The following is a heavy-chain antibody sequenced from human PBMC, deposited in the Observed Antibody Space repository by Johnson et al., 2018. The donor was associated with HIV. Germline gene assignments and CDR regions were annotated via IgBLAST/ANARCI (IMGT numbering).Heavy chain of an antibody. CDR2: INWNGGST. D-gene: IGHD6-13*01. Sequence: VQLVESGGGVVRPGGSLRLSCAASGFTFDDYGMSWVRQAPGKGLEWVSGINWNGGSTGYADSVNGRFTISRDNAKNSLSLQMNSLRAEDTALSYCARAFETYSSSWSDAFDIWGQGTIVTVSS. CDR3: ARAFETYSSSWSDAFDI. CDR1: GFTFDDYG. V-gene: IGHV3-20*04. J-gene: IGHJ3*02.